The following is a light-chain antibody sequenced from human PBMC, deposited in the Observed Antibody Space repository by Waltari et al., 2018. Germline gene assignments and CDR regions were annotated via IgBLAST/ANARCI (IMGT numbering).Light chain of an antibody. Sequence: DIQMTQSPSSLSASAGDRVTITCRTSQSISSYLNWYQHNPAKAPKLLIYAAFCLQSGFPSRSGGRGSGADFTLTISSLQPADFAAYYCQQSHSTPWTFGEGTKVEIK. CDR3: QQSHSTPWT. V-gene: IGKV1-39*01. CDR1: QSISSY. J-gene: IGKJ1*01. CDR2: AAF.